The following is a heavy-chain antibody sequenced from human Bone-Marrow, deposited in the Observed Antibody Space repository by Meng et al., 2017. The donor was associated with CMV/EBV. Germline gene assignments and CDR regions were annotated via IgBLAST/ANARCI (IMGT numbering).Heavy chain of an antibody. CDR3: ARDRGRGYSSSSSPNWFDP. J-gene: IGHJ5*02. Sequence: SVKVSCKASGFTFTSSAVQWVRQARGQRLEWIGWIVVGSGNTNYAQKFQGRVTMTRDTSISTAYMELSRLRSDDTAVYYCARDRGRGYSSSSSPNWFDPWGQGTLVTVSS. D-gene: IGHD6-6*01. V-gene: IGHV1-58*01. CDR2: IVVGSGNT. CDR1: GFTFTSSA.